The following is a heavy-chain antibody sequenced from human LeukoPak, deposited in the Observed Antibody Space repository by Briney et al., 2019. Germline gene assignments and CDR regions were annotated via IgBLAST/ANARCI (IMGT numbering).Heavy chain of an antibody. CDR2: IIQSFGAP. Sequence: XVKVSCKASGGTFSSYTFTWVRQAPGQGIEWMGRIIQSFGAPNYAQQFQGRVTITTDESTSTVYMALSSLTSQDTAVYYCARELGFGLPAFWGQGTLVTVSS. CDR1: GGTFSSYT. CDR3: ARELGFGLPAF. V-gene: IGHV1-69*05. D-gene: IGHD3-10*01. J-gene: IGHJ4*02.